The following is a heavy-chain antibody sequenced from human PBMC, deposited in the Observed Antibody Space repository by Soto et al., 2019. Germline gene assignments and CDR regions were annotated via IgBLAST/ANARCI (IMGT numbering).Heavy chain of an antibody. CDR2: INHSGST. V-gene: IGHV4-34*01. Sequence: SDTLSLTCAVYGGSFSGYYWSWIRQPPGKGLEWIGEINHSGSTNYNPSLKSRVTISVDTSKNQFSLKLSSVTAADTAVYYCARGSFPYYDFWSGYYNGDAAFDIWGQGTMVTVSS. D-gene: IGHD3-3*01. J-gene: IGHJ3*02. CDR3: ARGSFPYYDFWSGYYNGDAAFDI. CDR1: GGSFSGYY.